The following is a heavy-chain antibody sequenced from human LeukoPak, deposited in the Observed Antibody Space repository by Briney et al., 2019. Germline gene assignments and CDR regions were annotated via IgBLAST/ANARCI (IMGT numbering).Heavy chain of an antibody. CDR3: ARERYCSSTSCYTGTYYYYGMDV. Sequence: ASVRVSCKASGYTFTSYDINWVRQATGQGLEWMGWMNPNSGNTGYAQKFQGRVTMTTDTSTSTAYMELRSLRSDDTAVYYCARERYCSSTSCYTGTYYYYGMDVWGQGTTVTVSS. J-gene: IGHJ6*02. V-gene: IGHV1-8*01. D-gene: IGHD2-2*02. CDR2: MNPNSGNT. CDR1: GYTFTSYD.